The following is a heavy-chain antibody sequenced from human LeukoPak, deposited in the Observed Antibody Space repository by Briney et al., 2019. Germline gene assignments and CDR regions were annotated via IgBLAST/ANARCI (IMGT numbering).Heavy chain of an antibody. CDR3: ARDTRGSGWFSAYYFDY. J-gene: IGHJ4*02. Sequence: SETLSLTCTVSGGSISSGSYYWSWIRQPAGKGLEWIGRIYTSSSTNYNPSLKSRVTISVDTYKNQFSLKLSSVPAADTAVYYCARDTRGSGWFSAYYFDYWGQGTLVTVSS. CDR1: GGSISSGSYY. D-gene: IGHD6-19*01. CDR2: IYTSSST. V-gene: IGHV4-61*02.